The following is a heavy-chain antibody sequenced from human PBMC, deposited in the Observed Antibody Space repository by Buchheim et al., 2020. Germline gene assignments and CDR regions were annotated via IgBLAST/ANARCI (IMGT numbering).Heavy chain of an antibody. CDR3: ATYRLGFCSGDACHEMDV. CDR2: INKDGSET. V-gene: IGHV3-7*01. D-gene: IGHD2-15*01. J-gene: IGHJ6*02. CDR1: GFRFSVYW. Sequence: DVQLVESGGGLVQPGGSLRLSCAASGFRFSVYWMTWVRQAPGKGLEWVANINKDGSETNYVDSVKGRFSISRDNAENALYLQMNSLRAEDTAIYYCATYRLGFCSGDACHEMDVWGQGTT.